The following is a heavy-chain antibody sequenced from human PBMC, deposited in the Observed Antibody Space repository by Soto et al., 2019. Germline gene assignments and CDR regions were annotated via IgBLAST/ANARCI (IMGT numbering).Heavy chain of an antibody. D-gene: IGHD2-15*01. CDR2: IIPIFGTA. Sequence: QVQLVQSGAEVKKPGSSVKVSCKAPGGTFSSYAISWVRRAPGQGLEWMGGIIPIFGTANYAQKFQGRVTITADESTSTAYMELSSLRSEDTAVYYCARHFETPTLPPLWFDPWGQGTLVTVSS. CDR1: GGTFSSYA. V-gene: IGHV1-69*12. J-gene: IGHJ5*02. CDR3: ARHFETPTLPPLWFDP.